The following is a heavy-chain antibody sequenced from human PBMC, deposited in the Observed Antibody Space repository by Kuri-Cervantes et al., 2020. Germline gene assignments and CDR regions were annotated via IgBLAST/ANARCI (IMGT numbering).Heavy chain of an antibody. CDR3: AKDQNPYSGYEAFDY. V-gene: IGHV3-30*18. Sequence: GGSLRLSCAASGFTFSSYGMHWVRQAPGKGLEWVAVISYDGSNKYYADSVKGRFTISRDNAKNSLYLQMNSLRAEDTALYYCAKDQNPYSGYEAFDYWGQGTLVTVSS. CDR1: GFTFSSYG. CDR2: ISYDGSNK. D-gene: IGHD5-12*01. J-gene: IGHJ4*02.